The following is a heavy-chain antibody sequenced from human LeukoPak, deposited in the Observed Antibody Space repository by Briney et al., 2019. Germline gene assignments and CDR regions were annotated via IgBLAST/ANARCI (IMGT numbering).Heavy chain of an antibody. CDR2: ISWNSGSI. V-gene: IGHV3-9*01. D-gene: IGHD6-13*01. J-gene: IGHJ4*02. CDR3: SAGPFFDY. Sequence: GRSLRLSCAASGFTFDDYAMHWVRQAPGKGLEWVSGISWNSGSIGYADSVKGRFTISRDNAKNSLYLQMNSLRAEDTAVYYCSAGPFFDYWGQGNLVTVSS. CDR1: GFTFDDYA.